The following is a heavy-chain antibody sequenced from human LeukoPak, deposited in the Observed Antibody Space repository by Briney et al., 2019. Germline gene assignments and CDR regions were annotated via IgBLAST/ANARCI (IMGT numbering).Heavy chain of an antibody. J-gene: IGHJ6*02. Sequence: GGSLRLSCAASGFTFSGSAMHWVRQASGKGLEWVGRIRSKANSYATAYAASVKGRFTISRDDSKNTAYLQMNSLKTEDTAVYYCRGAVPDYYYYGMDVWGQGTTVTVSS. D-gene: IGHD1-26*01. V-gene: IGHV3-73*01. CDR2: IRSKANSYAT. CDR3: RGAVPDYYYYGMDV. CDR1: GFTFSGSA.